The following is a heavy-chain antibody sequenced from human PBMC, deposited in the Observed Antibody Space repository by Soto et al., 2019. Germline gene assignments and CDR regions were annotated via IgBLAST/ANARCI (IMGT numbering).Heavy chain of an antibody. V-gene: IGHV4-30-2*01. J-gene: IGHJ3*02. D-gene: IGHD3-3*01. CDR3: ARHLTIFGVVMLDAFDI. CDR2: IYHSGST. CDR1: GGSISSGGYS. Sequence: SETLSLTCAVSGGSISSGGYSWSWIRQPPGKGLEWIGYIYHSGSTYYNPSLKSRVTISVDRSKNQFSLKLSSVTAADTAVYYCARHLTIFGVVMLDAFDIWGQGTMVTVSS.